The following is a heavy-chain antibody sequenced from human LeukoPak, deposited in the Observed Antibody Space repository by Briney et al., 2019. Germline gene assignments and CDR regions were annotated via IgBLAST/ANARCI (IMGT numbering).Heavy chain of an antibody. D-gene: IGHD4-23*01. CDR3: ARGRLTMVVGKYFQH. V-gene: IGHV1-2*06. CDR1: GYTFTGYY. Sequence: ASVKVSCKASGYTFTGYYMHWVRQAPGQGLEWMGRINPNSGGTNYAQKFQGRVTMTRDTSISTAYMELSRLRSDDTAVYYCARGRLTMVVGKYFQHWGQGTLVTVSS. CDR2: INPNSGGT. J-gene: IGHJ1*01.